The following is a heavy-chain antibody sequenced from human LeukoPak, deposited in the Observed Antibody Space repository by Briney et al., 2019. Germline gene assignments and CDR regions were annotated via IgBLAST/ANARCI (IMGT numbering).Heavy chain of an antibody. D-gene: IGHD4-23*01. J-gene: IGHJ4*02. Sequence: GGSLRLSCAASGFTFSTYSINWVRQAPGKGLEWVSYISSIDSTIYYADSVKGRFTISRDNAKNSLYLQMNSLRAEDTAVYYCARDYGGSSPFDYWGQGTLVTVSS. V-gene: IGHV3-48*04. CDR2: ISSIDSTI. CDR3: ARDYGGSSPFDY. CDR1: GFTFSTYS.